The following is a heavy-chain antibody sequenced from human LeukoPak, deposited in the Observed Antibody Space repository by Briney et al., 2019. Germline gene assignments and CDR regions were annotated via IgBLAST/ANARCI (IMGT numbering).Heavy chain of an antibody. CDR2: IYYRGST. CDR1: GGSISSYY. D-gene: IGHD7-27*01. CDR3: ARADNWGSSWYFDY. V-gene: IGHV4-59*01. Sequence: SETLSLTCTVSGGSISSYYWSWIRQPPGKGLEWIGYIYYRGSTNYNPSLKSRVTISVDTSKNQFSLKLSSVTAADTAVYYCARADNWGSSWYFDYWGQGTLVTVSS. J-gene: IGHJ4*02.